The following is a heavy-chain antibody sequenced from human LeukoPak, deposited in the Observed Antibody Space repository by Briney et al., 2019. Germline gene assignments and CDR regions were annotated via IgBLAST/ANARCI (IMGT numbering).Heavy chain of an antibody. V-gene: IGHV1-2*06. J-gene: IGHJ4*02. CDR1: GYTFTGYY. CDR3: ARQYSGSPFDY. CDR2: VNPNSGGT. Sequence: ASVKVSCKASGYTFTGYYVHWVRQAPGQGLEWMGRVNPNSGGTNYAQKLQARVTMTRDTSISTAYMELSRLRSGDTAVYYCARQYSGSPFDYWGQGTLVTVSS. D-gene: IGHD1-26*01.